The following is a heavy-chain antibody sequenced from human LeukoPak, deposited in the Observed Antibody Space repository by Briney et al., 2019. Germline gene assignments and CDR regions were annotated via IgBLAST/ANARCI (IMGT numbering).Heavy chain of an antibody. CDR3: ARRDWVSGAVRAFDI. Sequence: GGSLRLSCVGSGFTFSDYYMSWIRQVPGKGLEWVSYISNDSVDKFYVDSVRGRFTISRDNAKKSMYLQMSGLRVEDTAVYYCARRDWVSGAVRAFDIWGQGTMVTVSS. D-gene: IGHD3-3*01. V-gene: IGHV3-11*04. CDR1: GFTFSDYY. CDR2: ISNDSVDK. J-gene: IGHJ3*02.